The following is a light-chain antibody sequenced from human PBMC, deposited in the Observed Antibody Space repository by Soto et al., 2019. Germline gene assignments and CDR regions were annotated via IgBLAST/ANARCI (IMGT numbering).Light chain of an antibody. CDR2: AAS. V-gene: IGKV1-39*01. CDR1: QGLSSY. Sequence: DIQMTQSPSSLSASIGDRVTITCRASQGLSSYLNWYQHKPGKAPRLLIYAASSLQSGVPSRFSVSGSGTEFTLTITSLQPEDFATYYCQQSYSPRWTFGQGTKVDIK. CDR3: QQSYSPRWT. J-gene: IGKJ1*01.